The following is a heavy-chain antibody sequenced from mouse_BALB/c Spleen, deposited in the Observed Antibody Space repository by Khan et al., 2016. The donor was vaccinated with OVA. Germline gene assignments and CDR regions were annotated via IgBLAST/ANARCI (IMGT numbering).Heavy chain of an antibody. V-gene: IGHV9-3-1*01. CDR1: GYTFTNYG. CDR2: INTYTGEP. CDR3: ACPPSCSYFMAY. D-gene: IGHD3-1*01. Sequence: QIQLVQSGPELKKPGETVKISCKASGYTFTNYGMNWVKQAPGKGLKWMGWINTYTGEPNYADDFKGRSAFSLETSSSTAYLQIRNLTYEDTATYFFACPPSCSYFMAYWGQGTSVTVSA. J-gene: IGHJ4*01.